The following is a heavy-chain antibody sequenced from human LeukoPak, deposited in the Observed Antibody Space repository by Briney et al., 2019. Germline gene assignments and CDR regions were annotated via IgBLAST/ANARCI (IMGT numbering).Heavy chain of an antibody. Sequence: GGSLRLSCVASGFTFSSRDWMTWVRQAPGKGLEWVANIKQDGSEKNYVDSVKGRFTISRDNSKNTLYLQMNSLRAEDTAVYYCASGSGWAGRAFDYWGQGTLVTVSS. CDR3: ASGSGWAGRAFDY. CDR2: IKQDGSEK. J-gene: IGHJ4*02. CDR1: GFTFSSRDW. D-gene: IGHD6-19*01. V-gene: IGHV3-7*03.